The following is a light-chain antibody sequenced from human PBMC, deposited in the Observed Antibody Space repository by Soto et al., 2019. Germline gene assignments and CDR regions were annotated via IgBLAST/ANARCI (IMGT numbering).Light chain of an antibody. CDR3: QQYNNWPIT. CDR1: QSVSSN. Sequence: MVMNQSPATLSVSPGAGATLSCMASQSVSSNLAWYQQKPGQDPRLLIYGASTRATGIPARFSGSGSGTEFTLTISSLQSEDFEIYYCQQYNNWPITFGQGTRLEIK. CDR2: GAS. V-gene: IGKV3-15*01. J-gene: IGKJ5*01.